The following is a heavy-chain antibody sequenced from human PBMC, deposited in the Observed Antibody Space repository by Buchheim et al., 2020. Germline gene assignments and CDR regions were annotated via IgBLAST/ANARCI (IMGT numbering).Heavy chain of an antibody. Sequence: QLQLQESGPGLVKPSETLSLTCTVSGGSISNSAYFWGWIRQPPGKGPEWIATIRYSGTTYFYPSLQNRVTISVDTSKNQFSLTLRSVTAADTALYYCARENRDGYRNGVDVWGQGTT. V-gene: IGHV4-39*07. CDR1: GGSISNSAYF. CDR2: IRYSGTT. CDR3: ARENRDGYRNGVDV. D-gene: IGHD5-24*01. J-gene: IGHJ6*02.